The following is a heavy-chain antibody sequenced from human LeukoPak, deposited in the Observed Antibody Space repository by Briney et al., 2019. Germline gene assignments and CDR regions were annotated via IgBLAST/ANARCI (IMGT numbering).Heavy chain of an antibody. Sequence: GGSLRLSCAASGFTFDDYAMHWVRQAPGKGLEWVSGISWNSGSIGYADSVKGRFTISRDNAKNSLYLQMNSLRAEDTALYYCAKDRGYSYGWFDYWGQGTLVTVSS. CDR3: AKDRGYSYGWFDY. CDR2: ISWNSGSI. J-gene: IGHJ4*02. V-gene: IGHV3-9*01. D-gene: IGHD5-18*01. CDR1: GFTFDDYA.